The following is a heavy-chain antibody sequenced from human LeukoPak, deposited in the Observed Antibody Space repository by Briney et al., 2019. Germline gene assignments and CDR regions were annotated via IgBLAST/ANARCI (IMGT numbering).Heavy chain of an antibody. CDR3: ASGATSDFDS. CDR2: IYSGGST. CDR1: GFTVSSNY. V-gene: IGHV3-53*01. Sequence: GGSLRLSCAASGFTVSSNYMSWIRQAPGKGLEWVSVIYSGGSTYYADSVKGRFTISRDNSKNTLYLQMNSMRAEDTAVYYCASGATSDFDSWGQGTLVTVSS. J-gene: IGHJ4*02. D-gene: IGHD1-26*01.